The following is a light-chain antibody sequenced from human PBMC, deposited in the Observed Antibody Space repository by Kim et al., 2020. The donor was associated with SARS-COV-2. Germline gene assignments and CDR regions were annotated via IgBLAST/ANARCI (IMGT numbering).Light chain of an antibody. V-gene: IGKV3-15*01. CDR1: QSVSSN. J-gene: IGKJ3*01. Sequence: SVSPGETATLSCRASQSVSSNLAWYQHKPGQAPRLLIYGASSRATGVPARFSGSGSGTEFTLTISSLQSEDLALYYCQQYNNWLTFGPGTKVDIK. CDR2: GAS. CDR3: QQYNNWLT.